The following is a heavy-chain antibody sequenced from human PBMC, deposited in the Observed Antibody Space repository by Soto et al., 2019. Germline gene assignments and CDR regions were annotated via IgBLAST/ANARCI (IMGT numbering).Heavy chain of an antibody. V-gene: IGHV1-2*06. J-gene: IGHJ4*02. D-gene: IGHD2-15*01. CDR3: ARDSAHCSAGHCYSLSDD. Sequence: ASVKVSCKASGYTFTDSFMHWVRQAPGQGLEWMGRINPHTGGTTYAQKFQGRVTMTKDTSISTAYMELSSLRSDDTAVYYCARDSAHCSAGHCYSLSDDWGQGTLVTVSS. CDR1: GYTFTDSF. CDR2: INPHTGGT.